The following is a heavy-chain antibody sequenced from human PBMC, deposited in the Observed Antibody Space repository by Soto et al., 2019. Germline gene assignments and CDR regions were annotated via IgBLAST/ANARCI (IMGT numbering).Heavy chain of an antibody. CDR3: ARGSGYTAIDF. V-gene: IGHV4-59*01. CDR1: GGSISTCY. Sequence: SETLSLTCTVYGGSISTCYWSWIRQPPGKGLEWIGYIHESGKTNYNPSLKSRVATSVDTSKNQFSLRLSSVTAADTAIYYCARGSGYTAIDFWGQGTLVT. J-gene: IGHJ4*01. CDR2: IHESGKT. D-gene: IGHD3-22*01.